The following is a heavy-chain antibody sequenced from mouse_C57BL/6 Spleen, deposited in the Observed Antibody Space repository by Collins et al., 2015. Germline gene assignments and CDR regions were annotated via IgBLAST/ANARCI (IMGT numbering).Heavy chain of an antibody. J-gene: IGHJ4*01. V-gene: IGHV5-6*01. CDR3: ARVTTVVGAMDY. D-gene: IGHD1-1*01. CDR1: GFTFSSYG. Sequence: EVQLVESGGDLVKPGGSLKLSCAASGFTFSSYGMSWVRQTPDKRLEWVATISSGGSYTYYPDSVKGRFTISRDNAKNTLYLQMSSLKSEDTAMYYCARVTTVVGAMDYWGQGTSVTVSS. CDR2: ISSGGSYT.